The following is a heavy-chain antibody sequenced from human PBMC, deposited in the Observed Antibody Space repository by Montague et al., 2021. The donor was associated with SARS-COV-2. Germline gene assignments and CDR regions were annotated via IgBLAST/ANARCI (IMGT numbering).Heavy chain of an antibody. D-gene: IGHD6-13*01. J-gene: IGHJ6*02. Sequence: SETLSLTCAVSGGSISSSSYYWGWIRQPPGKGLEWIGSIYYSGSTYYNPSLKSRVTISVDTSKNQFPLKLSSVTAADTAVYYCARVGRQQLVRLAGMDVWGLGTTVTVSS. CDR2: IYYSGST. V-gene: IGHV4-39*06. CDR3: ARVGRQQLVRLAGMDV. CDR1: GGSISSSSYY.